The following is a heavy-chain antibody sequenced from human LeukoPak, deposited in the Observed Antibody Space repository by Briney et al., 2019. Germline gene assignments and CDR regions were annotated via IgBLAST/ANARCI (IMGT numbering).Heavy chain of an antibody. V-gene: IGHV3-33*01. CDR3: ARVGVVVPAATIDAFDI. CDR2: IWYGGSNK. Sequence: GGSLRLSCAASGFTFSSYGMHWVRQAPGKGLEWVAVIWYGGSNKYYADSVKGRFTISRDNSKNTLYLQMNSLRAEDTAVYYCARVGVVVPAATIDAFDIWGQGTMVTVSS. D-gene: IGHD2-2*01. CDR1: GFTFSSYG. J-gene: IGHJ3*02.